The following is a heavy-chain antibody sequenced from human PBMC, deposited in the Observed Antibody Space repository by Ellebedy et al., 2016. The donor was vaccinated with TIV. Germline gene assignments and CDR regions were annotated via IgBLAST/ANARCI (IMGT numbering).Heavy chain of an antibody. CDR3: ARTIQIVGATGAGYGMDV. D-gene: IGHD1-26*01. CDR1: GYTFTSYY. Sequence: AASVKVSCKASGYTFTSYYMHWVRQAPGQGLEWMGIINPSGGSTSYAQKFQGRVTMTRDTSTSTVYMELSSLRSEDTAVYYCARTIQIVGATGAGYGMDVWGQGTTVTVSS. J-gene: IGHJ6*02. CDR2: INPSGGST. V-gene: IGHV1-46*01.